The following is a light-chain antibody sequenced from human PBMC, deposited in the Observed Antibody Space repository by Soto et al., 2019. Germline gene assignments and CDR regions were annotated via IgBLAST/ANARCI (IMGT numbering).Light chain of an antibody. J-gene: IGLJ7*01. V-gene: IGLV1-40*01. CDR2: GNS. CDR1: SSNIGAGYD. Sequence: QYVLTQPPSESGAPGQRVTISCTGSSSNIGAGYDVHWYQQLPGTAPKLLIYGNSNRPSGVPDRFSGSKSGTSASLAITGLQAEDEADYYCQSYDSSLSGSAVFGGGTQLTVL. CDR3: QSYDSSLSGSAV.